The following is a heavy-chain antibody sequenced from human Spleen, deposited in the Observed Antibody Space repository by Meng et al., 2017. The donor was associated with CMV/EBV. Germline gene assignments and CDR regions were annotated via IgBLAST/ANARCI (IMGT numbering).Heavy chain of an antibody. CDR3: ARIERRRILKYCGSDCSTTDY. J-gene: IGHJ4*02. CDR1: GGSLSRRNL. D-gene: IGHD2-21*02. CDR2: IYHSGST. V-gene: IGHV4-4*02. Sequence: QVQLQESGPGLVKPSGTLSLTCAGSGGSLSRRNLWTWVRQVPGKGLEWIGEIYHSGSTNYNPYLKSRVTISVDKFKNQFSLKLGSVTAADTAVYYCARIERRRILKYCGSDCSTTDYWGQGTLVTVSS.